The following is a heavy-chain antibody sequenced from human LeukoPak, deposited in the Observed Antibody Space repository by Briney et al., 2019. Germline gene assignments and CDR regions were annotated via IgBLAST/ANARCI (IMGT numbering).Heavy chain of an antibody. Sequence: VSVKVSCKASGYTFTSYGISWVRQAPGQGLEWMGWISAYNGNTNYAQKLQGRVTITTDTSTSTAYMELRSLRSDDTAVYYCARDRCSSTSCYLVYWGQGTLVTVSS. D-gene: IGHD2-2*01. CDR1: GYTFTSYG. CDR3: ARDRCSSTSCYLVY. V-gene: IGHV1-18*01. J-gene: IGHJ4*02. CDR2: ISAYNGNT.